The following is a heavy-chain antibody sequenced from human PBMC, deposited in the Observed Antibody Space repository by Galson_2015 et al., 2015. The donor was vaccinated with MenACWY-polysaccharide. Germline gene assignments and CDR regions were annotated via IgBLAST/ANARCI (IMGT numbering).Heavy chain of an antibody. CDR2: IIPIFGTA. V-gene: IGHV1-69*01. CDR3: ARVPYDFWSGYYRYYFDY. CDR1: GGTFSSYA. D-gene: IGHD3-3*01. Sequence: SGGTFSSYAISWVRQAPGQGLEWMGGIIPIFGTANYAQKFQGRVTITADESTSTAYMELSSLRSEDTAVYYCARVPYDFWSGYYRYYFDYWGQGTLVTVSS. J-gene: IGHJ4*02.